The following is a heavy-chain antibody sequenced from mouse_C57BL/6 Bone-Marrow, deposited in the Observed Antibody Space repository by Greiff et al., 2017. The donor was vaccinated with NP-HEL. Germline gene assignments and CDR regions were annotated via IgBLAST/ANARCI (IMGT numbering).Heavy chain of an antibody. CDR3: ATLRPWYFDV. Sequence: QVQLQPSGPELVRPGASVKISCKAPGYTFPSHWMQWVRQRPGQGLEWIGEIFPGSGCTYYNSKFQGKATLTVDTSSSTAYMQLSSLTSEDSAVYFCATLRPWYFDVWGTGTTVTVSS. CDR1: GYTFPSHW. V-gene: IGHV1-56*01. D-gene: IGHD1-2*01. J-gene: IGHJ1*03. CDR2: IFPGSGCT.